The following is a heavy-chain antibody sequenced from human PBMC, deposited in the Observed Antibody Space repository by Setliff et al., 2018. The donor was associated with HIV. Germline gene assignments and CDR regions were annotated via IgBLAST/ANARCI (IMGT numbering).Heavy chain of an antibody. V-gene: IGHV4-4*09. D-gene: IGHD2-8*02. Sequence: ETLSLTCTVSGASISSSFWSWIRQTPGKGLEWTGYIYTNEKSNSIPALRSRVTMSVDSSKNQFFLNLTSVTAADTAVYFCARLIHTGLLYFDFWGRGTLVTVSS. CDR3: ARLIHTGLLYFDF. J-gene: IGHJ4*02. CDR1: GASISSSF. CDR2: IYTNEKS.